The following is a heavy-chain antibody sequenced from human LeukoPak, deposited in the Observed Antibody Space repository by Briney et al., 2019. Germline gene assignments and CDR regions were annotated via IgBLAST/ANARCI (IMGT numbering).Heavy chain of an antibody. J-gene: IGHJ4*02. D-gene: IGHD2-15*01. CDR2: IIPIFGTA. CDR1: GGTFSSYA. V-gene: IGHV1-69*05. CDR3: AREAYCSGGSCYAWSDY. Sequence: ASVKVSCKASGGTFSSYAISWVRQAPGQGLEWMGGIIPIFGTANYAQKLQGRVTMTTDTSTSTAYMELRSLRSDDTAVYYCAREAYCSGGSCYAWSDYWGQGTLVTVSS.